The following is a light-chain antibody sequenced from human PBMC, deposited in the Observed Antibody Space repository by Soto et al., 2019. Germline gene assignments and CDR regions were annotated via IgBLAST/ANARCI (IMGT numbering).Light chain of an antibody. CDR1: SSDVGGDNY. Sequence: QSALTQRPSASGSPGQSVTISCTGTSSDVGGDNYVSWYQQHPGKAPKVIMYEVSKRPSGVPDRFSGSKSGSTASLTVSGLQAEDEADYYCSSYAVTNIFVFGTGTKVTV. CDR3: SSYAVTNIFV. V-gene: IGLV2-8*01. J-gene: IGLJ1*01. CDR2: EVS.